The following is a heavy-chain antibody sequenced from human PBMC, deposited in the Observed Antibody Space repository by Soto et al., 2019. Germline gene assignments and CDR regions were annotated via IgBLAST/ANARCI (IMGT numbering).Heavy chain of an antibody. J-gene: IGHJ3*02. D-gene: IGHD1-26*01. V-gene: IGHV4-59*01. CDR3: ARVKGTVGDVFDI. CDR2: IYYSGST. Sequence: PSETLSLTCTVSGGSISGYYWSWIRQPPGKGLEWIAYIYYSGSTNYNPSLRSRVTISVDTSKNQFSLRLISVTAADTAVYYCARVKGTVGDVFDIWGQGTMVT. CDR1: GGSISGYY.